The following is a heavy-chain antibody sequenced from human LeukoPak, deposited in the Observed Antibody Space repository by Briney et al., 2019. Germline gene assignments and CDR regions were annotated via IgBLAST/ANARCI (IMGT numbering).Heavy chain of an antibody. Sequence: WASVKVSCTASGYTFTSYYMHWVRQAPGQGLEWMGIINPSGGSTSYAQKFQGRVTMTRDTSTSTVYMELSSLRSEDTAVYYCARDQSYYDSSGPIDYWGQGTLVTVSS. CDR2: INPSGGST. CDR3: ARDQSYYDSSGPIDY. D-gene: IGHD3-22*01. CDR1: GYTFTSYY. V-gene: IGHV1-46*03. J-gene: IGHJ4*02.